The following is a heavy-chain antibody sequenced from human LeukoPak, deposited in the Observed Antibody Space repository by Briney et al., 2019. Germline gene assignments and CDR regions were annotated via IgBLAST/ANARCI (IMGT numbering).Heavy chain of an antibody. V-gene: IGHV3-48*01. CDR1: GFTFSSYS. CDR2: ISSSSSTI. D-gene: IGHD3-3*01. CDR3: ARESLPNYDFWSGYWAIYYGMDV. J-gene: IGHJ6*02. Sequence: PGGSLRLSCAASGFTFSSYSMTWVRQAPGKGLEWVSYISSSSSTIYYAGSVKGRFTISRDNAKNSLYLQMNSLRAEDTAVYYCARESLPNYDFWSGYWAIYYGMDVWGQGTTVTVSS.